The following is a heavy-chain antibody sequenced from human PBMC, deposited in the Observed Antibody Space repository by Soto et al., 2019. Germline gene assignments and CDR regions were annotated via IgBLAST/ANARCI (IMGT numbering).Heavy chain of an antibody. D-gene: IGHD2-2*01. V-gene: IGHV1-24*01. Sequence: QVQLVQSGAEVKKPGASVKVSCKVSGYTLTELSMHWVRQAPGKGLEWMGGFDPEDGETIYAQKFQGRVTMTEDTSTDTAYMELSSLRSEDTAVYYCATSPSHLIWLAPPPLPSRVNGFDPWGQGTLVTVSS. CDR1: GYTLTELS. J-gene: IGHJ5*02. CDR2: FDPEDGET. CDR3: ATSPSHLIWLAPPPLPSRVNGFDP.